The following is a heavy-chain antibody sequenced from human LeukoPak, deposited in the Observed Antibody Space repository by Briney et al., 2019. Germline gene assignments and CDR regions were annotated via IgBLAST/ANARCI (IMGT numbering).Heavy chain of an antibody. V-gene: IGHV3-30*04. CDR1: GFTFSSYA. D-gene: IGHD5-18*01. J-gene: IGHJ3*02. CDR2: ISYDGSNK. CDR3: AQNKRGYSYGPDAFDI. Sequence: GGSLRLSCAASGFTFSSYAMHWVRQAPGKGLEWVAVISYDGSNKYYADSVKGRFTISRDNSKNTLYLQMNSLRAEDTAVYYCAQNKRGYSYGPDAFDIWGQGTMVTVSS.